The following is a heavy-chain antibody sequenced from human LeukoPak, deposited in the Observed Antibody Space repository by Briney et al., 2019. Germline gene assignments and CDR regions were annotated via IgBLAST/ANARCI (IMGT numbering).Heavy chain of an antibody. Sequence: GRSLRLSCAASGFTFSSYAMSWVRQAPGKGLEYVSSITTATYYADSVKGRFAISRDNSKSTLYLQMNSLRAEDTAVYYCAKGGLSSTGLDYWGQGTLVTVSS. CDR1: GFTFSSYA. CDR3: AKGGLSSTGLDY. CDR2: ITTAT. V-gene: IGHV3-23*01. J-gene: IGHJ4*02. D-gene: IGHD1-1*01.